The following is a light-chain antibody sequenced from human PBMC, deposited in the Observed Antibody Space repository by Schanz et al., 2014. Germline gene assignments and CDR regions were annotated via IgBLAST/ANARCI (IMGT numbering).Light chain of an antibody. CDR2: GAS. CDR3: QQYHTSRT. Sequence: EIVLTQSPGTLSLSPGERATLSCRASQSVSSSYLTWYQQKPGQAPRLLIYGASTRATGIPARFSGSGSGTEFTLTISSLQSEDFAIYYCQQYHTSRTFGQGTKVEIK. CDR1: QSVSSSY. J-gene: IGKJ1*01. V-gene: IGKV3-15*01.